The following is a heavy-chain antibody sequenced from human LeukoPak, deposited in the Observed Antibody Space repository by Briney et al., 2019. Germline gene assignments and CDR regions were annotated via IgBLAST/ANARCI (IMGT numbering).Heavy chain of an antibody. D-gene: IGHD6-19*01. CDR2: ISSSGSTI. Sequence: GGSLRLSCAASGFTFSSYEMNWVRQAPGKGLEWVSYISSSGSTIYYADSVKGRFTTSRDNAKNSLYLQMNSLRAEDTAVYYCARDGYSRGWYYFDYWGQGTLVTVSS. V-gene: IGHV3-48*03. J-gene: IGHJ4*02. CDR3: ARDGYSRGWYYFDY. CDR1: GFTFSSYE.